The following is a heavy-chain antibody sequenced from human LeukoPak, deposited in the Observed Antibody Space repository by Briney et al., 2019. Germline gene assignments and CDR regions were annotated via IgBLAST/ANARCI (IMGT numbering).Heavy chain of an antibody. J-gene: IGHJ4*02. Sequence: GGSLRLSCSASGFTVSSNYMSWVRQAPGKGLEWVANIKQDGSEKYYVDSVKGRFTTSRDNAKNSLYLQMNSLRAEDTAVYYCSLSIAAHSPFDYWGQGTLVTVSS. CDR2: IKQDGSEK. D-gene: IGHD6-6*01. CDR1: GFTVSSNY. V-gene: IGHV3-7*01. CDR3: SLSIAAHSPFDY.